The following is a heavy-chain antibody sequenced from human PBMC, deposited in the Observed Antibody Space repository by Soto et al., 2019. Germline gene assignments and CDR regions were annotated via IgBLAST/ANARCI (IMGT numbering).Heavy chain of an antibody. J-gene: IGHJ5*02. CDR1: GGSISSGGYY. CDR3: ARRVGTMTTFGGVIDT. V-gene: IGHV4-31*03. CDR2: IYYSGST. Sequence: QVQLQESGPGLVKPSQTLSLTCTVSGGSISSGGYYWSWIRQHPGKGLEWIGYIYYSGSTYYNPSLTSRVTISVDTSKNQCSLKLSSVTAADTAVYYCARRVGTMTTFGGVIDTWGQGTLVTVSS. D-gene: IGHD3-16*02.